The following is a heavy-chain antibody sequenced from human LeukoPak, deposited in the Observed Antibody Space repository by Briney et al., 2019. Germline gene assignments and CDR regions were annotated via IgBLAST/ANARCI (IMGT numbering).Heavy chain of an antibody. V-gene: IGHV1-69*13. D-gene: IGHD6-19*01. J-gene: IGHJ4*02. CDR3: AKEDTAVAGYYLGFANYFDY. Sequence: SVKVSCKASGGTFSSYAISWVRQAPGQGLEWMGGIIPIFDTANYAQKFQGRVTITADESTSTAYMELSSLRAEDTAVYYCAKEDTAVAGYYLGFANYFDYWGQGTLVTVSS. CDR1: GGTFSSYA. CDR2: IIPIFDTA.